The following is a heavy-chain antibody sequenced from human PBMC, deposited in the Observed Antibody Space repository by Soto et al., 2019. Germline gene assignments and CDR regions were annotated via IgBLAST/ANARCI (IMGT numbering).Heavy chain of an antibody. J-gene: IGHJ5*02. Sequence: PSETLSLTCTVSGGSISSGDYYWSWIRQPPGKGLEWIGYIYYSGSTYYNPSLKSRVTISVDTSKNQFSLKLSSVTAADTAVYYCARTPVDYDFWSGYSKNFWFDPWGQGTLVTVSS. CDR3: ARTPVDYDFWSGYSKNFWFDP. CDR1: GGSISSGDYY. CDR2: IYYSGST. V-gene: IGHV4-30-4*01. D-gene: IGHD3-3*01.